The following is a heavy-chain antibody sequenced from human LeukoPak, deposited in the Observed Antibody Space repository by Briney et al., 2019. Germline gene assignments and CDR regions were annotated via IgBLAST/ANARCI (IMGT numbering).Heavy chain of an antibody. CDR3: AREVSGDCSGNSCDNWFDP. CDR1: GFTFSNTA. V-gene: IGHV3-23*01. J-gene: IGHJ5*02. CDR2: ISGSTIKT. Sequence: GGSLRLSCAASGFTFSNTAMNWVRQAPGKGLEWVSGISGSTIKTYYADSVKGRFTVSRDNSKNTLYLQMNSLRAEDTAAYYCAREVSGDCSGNSCDNWFDPWGQGTLVTVSS. D-gene: IGHD2-15*01.